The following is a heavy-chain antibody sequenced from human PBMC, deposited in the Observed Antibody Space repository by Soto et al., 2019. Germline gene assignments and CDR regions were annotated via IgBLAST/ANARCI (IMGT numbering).Heavy chain of an antibody. Sequence: SVKVSCKASGYNFTSYGISWVRQAPGQGLEWMGRIIPILGIANYAQKFQGRVTITADKSTSTAYMELSSLRSEDTAVYYCARDASVVVVAAEGVFDWFYPWGQGTLVTVSS. CDR1: GYNFTSYG. CDR2: IIPILGIA. V-gene: IGHV1-69*04. J-gene: IGHJ5*02. CDR3: ARDASVVVVAAEGVFDWFYP. D-gene: IGHD2-15*01.